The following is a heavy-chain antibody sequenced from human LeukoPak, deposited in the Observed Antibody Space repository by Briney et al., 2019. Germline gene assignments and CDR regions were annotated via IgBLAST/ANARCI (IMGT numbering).Heavy chain of an antibody. CDR1: GFTFSSYS. Sequence: TGGSLRLSCAASGFTFSSYSMNWVRQAPGKGLEWVSSISSSSYIYYADSVKGRFTISRDNAKNSLYLQMNSLRAEDTAVYYCARAPIAVAYFDYWGQGTLVTVSS. CDR2: ISSSSYI. V-gene: IGHV3-21*01. CDR3: ARAPIAVAYFDY. D-gene: IGHD6-19*01. J-gene: IGHJ4*02.